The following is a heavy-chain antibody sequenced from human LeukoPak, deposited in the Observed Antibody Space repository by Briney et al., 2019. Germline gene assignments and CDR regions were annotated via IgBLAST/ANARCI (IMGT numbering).Heavy chain of an antibody. CDR1: GGSVSSGSYY. Sequence: PSETLSLTCTVSGGSVSSGSYYWSWIRQPPGKGLEWIGYIYYSGSTNYNPSLKSRVTISVDTSKNQFSLKLSSVTAADTAVYYCARHARYCSSTTCYGPDYLDYWGQGTLVTVSS. J-gene: IGHJ4*02. V-gene: IGHV4-61*01. CDR3: ARHARYCSSTTCYGPDYLDY. CDR2: IYYSGST. D-gene: IGHD2-2*01.